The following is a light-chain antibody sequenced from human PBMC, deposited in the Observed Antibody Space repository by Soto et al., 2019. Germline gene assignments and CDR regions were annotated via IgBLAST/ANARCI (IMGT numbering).Light chain of an antibody. CDR3: FSYTASDMWV. CDR2: AVS. J-gene: IGLJ3*02. Sequence: QSALTQPRSVSGSPGQSVTISCTGTNSDVGAYTFVSWYQQLPGKAPKLIISAVSYRPSGVPDRFSGSKSDNTASLTISGLQTEDEADYYCFSYTASDMWVFGGGTQLTVL. V-gene: IGLV2-11*01. CDR1: NSDVGAYTF.